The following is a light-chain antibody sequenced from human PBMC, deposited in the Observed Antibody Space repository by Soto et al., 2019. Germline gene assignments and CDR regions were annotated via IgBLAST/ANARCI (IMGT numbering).Light chain of an antibody. V-gene: IGKV1-5*03. Sequence: DIQMTQSPSTLSASVGDRVTITCRASQSISTWLAWFQQKPEKAPNLLIYKASSLTSGVPSRFSGTGSGTEFTLTITSLQPDDFATYYCQQYSTSPLTFGGGTKVEIK. CDR1: QSISTW. J-gene: IGKJ4*01. CDR2: KAS. CDR3: QQYSTSPLT.